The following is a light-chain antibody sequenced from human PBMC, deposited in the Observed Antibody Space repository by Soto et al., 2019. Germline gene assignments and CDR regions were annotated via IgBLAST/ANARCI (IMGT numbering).Light chain of an antibody. CDR3: AAWDDSLDGPI. V-gene: IGLV1-44*01. CDR1: SSNIGRNS. Sequence: QSVRTQPPSASETPGQRVTIAGSGSSSNIGRNSVNWYQQLPGTAPTLLIYNNNQRPPGVPDRFSGSKSGTSASLAISGLQSEDESDYYCAAWDDSLDGPIFGTGTKVTVL. CDR2: NNN. J-gene: IGLJ1*01.